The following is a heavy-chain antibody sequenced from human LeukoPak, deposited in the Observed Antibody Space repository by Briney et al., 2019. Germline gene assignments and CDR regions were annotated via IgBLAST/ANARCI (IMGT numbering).Heavy chain of an antibody. Sequence: GGSLRLSCAASGFTFSSYGMHWVRQAPGKGLEWVSSISRSSIYKYYADSMKGRFTISRDNAKNSVYLQVNSVRAEDTAVYYCARGRYDSSGYSALFDYWGRGTLVTVSS. V-gene: IGHV3-21*01. CDR1: GFTFSSYG. CDR2: ISRSSIYK. D-gene: IGHD3-22*01. J-gene: IGHJ4*02. CDR3: ARGRYDSSGYSALFDY.